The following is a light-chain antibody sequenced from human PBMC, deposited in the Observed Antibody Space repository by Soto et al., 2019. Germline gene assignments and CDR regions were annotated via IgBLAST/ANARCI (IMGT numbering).Light chain of an antibody. CDR3: QSYDSSIVWV. J-gene: IGLJ7*01. CDR2: GNS. CDR1: SSNIGAGYD. Sequence: QSVLTQPASVSGAPGQRVTISCTGSSSNIGAGYDVHWYQQLPGTAPKLLIYGNSNRPSGVPDRFSGSKSGTSASLAITGLQAEDEADYYCQSYDSSIVWVFGGGTQLTVL. V-gene: IGLV1-40*01.